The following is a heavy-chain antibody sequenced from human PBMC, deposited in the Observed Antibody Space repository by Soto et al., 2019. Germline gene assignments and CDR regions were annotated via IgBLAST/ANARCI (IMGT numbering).Heavy chain of an antibody. CDR2: ISYDGSNK. Sequence: QVQLVESGGGVVQPGRSLRLSCAASGFTFSSYAIHWVRQAPGKGLQWVAVISYDGSNKYYADSVKGRFTISRDNSKNTRYLQMNSLRAEDTAIYYCARDSESAYDSGGPLGYWGQGTLVTVSS. CDR1: GFTFSSYA. D-gene: IGHD5-12*01. V-gene: IGHV3-30-3*01. CDR3: ARDSESAYDSGGPLGY. J-gene: IGHJ4*02.